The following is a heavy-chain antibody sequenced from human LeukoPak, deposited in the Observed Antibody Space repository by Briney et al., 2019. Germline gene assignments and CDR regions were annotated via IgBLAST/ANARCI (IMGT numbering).Heavy chain of an antibody. CDR3: ARRAGAYSHPYDY. CDR1: GFTFSSYA. V-gene: IGHV3-30*14. Sequence: AGGSLRLSCAASGFTFSSYAMHWVRQAPGRGLEWVAVISYDGSNNYYADSVKGRFTISRDNSKNTLYLQMNSLRAEDTAVYYCARRAGAYSHPYDYWGQGTLVTVSS. CDR2: ISYDGSNN. J-gene: IGHJ4*02. D-gene: IGHD4/OR15-4a*01.